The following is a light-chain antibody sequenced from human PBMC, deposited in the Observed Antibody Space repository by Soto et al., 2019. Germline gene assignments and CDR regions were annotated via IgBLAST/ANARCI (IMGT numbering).Light chain of an antibody. CDR2: AAS. CDR1: QGISSY. V-gene: IGKV1-8*01. CDR3: QQVNSYPIT. J-gene: IGKJ5*01. Sequence: AIRMTQSPSSLSASTGDRVTITCRASQGISSYLAWYQQKPGKAPKLLIYAASTLQSGVPSRFSGSGSGTEFTLTISSLQPDDFATYYCQQVNSYPITFGQGTRLEIK.